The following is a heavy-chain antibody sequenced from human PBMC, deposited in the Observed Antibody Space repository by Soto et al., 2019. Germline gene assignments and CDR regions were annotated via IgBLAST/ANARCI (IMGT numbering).Heavy chain of an antibody. V-gene: IGHV3-30-3*01. CDR2: ISYDGRNK. CDR1: GFTFSSYA. J-gene: IGHJ6*02. CDR3: ARGNLGYCSGGSCWRDYYGMDV. Sequence: GGSLRLSCAASGFTFSSYAMHWFRQAPGKGLEWVAVISYDGRNKYYADSVKGRFTISRDNSKNTLYLQMNSLRAEDTAVYYCARGNLGYCSGGSCWRDYYGMDVWGQGTTVTVSS. D-gene: IGHD2-15*01.